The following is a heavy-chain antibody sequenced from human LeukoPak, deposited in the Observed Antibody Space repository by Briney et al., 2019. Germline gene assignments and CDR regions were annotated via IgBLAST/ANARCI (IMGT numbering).Heavy chain of an antibody. V-gene: IGHV4-4*07. D-gene: IGHD3/OR15-3a*01. J-gene: IGHJ3*02. CDR1: GGSISSYY. CDR2: IYTRERT. CDR3: ARDRMDSDAFDI. Sequence: PSETLSHTRTVSGGSISSYYWSWLRPPAGKGLAWIGRIYTRERTNYNPPIKRRVTMSVDTSKNQFSLKLSSVTAADPAVYYCARDRMDSDAFDIWGQGTMVTVSS.